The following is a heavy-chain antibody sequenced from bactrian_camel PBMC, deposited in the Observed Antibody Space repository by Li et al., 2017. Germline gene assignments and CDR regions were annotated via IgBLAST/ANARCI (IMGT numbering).Heavy chain of an antibody. CDR2: INGDGTNT. CDR1: GFTFSTHS. V-gene: IGHV3S6*01. CDR3: TADGGGTWYPLRYEYYY. D-gene: IGHD6*01. Sequence: HVQLVESGGASVQPGGSLRLSCAASGFTFSTHSMYWVRQAPGKGLEWVSSINGDGTNTVYLDSVKGRFTISRDNAKNTVYLQIDSLKFEDTAMYYCTADGGGTWYPLRYEYYYWGQGTQVTVS. J-gene: IGHJ4*01.